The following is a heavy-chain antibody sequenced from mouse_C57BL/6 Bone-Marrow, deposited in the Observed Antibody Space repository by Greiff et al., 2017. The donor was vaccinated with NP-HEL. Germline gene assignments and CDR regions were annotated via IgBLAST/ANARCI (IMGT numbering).Heavy chain of an antibody. CDR3: ARSADSSGYVRYYAMDY. Sequence: QVQLQQPGAELVKPGASVKLSCKASGYTFTSYWMHWVKQRPGRGLEWIGRIDPNSGGTKYNEKFKSKATLTVDKPSSTAYMQLSSLTSEDSAVYYCARSADSSGYVRYYAMDYWGQGTSVTVSS. J-gene: IGHJ4*01. D-gene: IGHD3-2*02. CDR2: IDPNSGGT. CDR1: GYTFTSYW. V-gene: IGHV1-72*01.